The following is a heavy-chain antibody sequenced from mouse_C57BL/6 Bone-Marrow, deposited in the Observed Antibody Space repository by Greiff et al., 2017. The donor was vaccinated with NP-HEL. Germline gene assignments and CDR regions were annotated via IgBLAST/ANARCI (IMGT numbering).Heavy chain of an antibody. CDR1: GYTFTSYG. V-gene: IGHV1-81*01. D-gene: IGHD1-1*01. J-gene: IGHJ2*01. Sequence: QVQLQQSGAELARPGASVKLSCKASGYTFTSYGISWVKQRTGQGLEWIGEIYPRSGNTYYNEKFKGKAPLTADKSSSTAYMELRSLTSEDSAVYFCAIKGVNYGSSMYYFDYGGQGTTLTVSS. CDR3: AIKGVNYGSSMYYFDY. CDR2: IYPRSGNT.